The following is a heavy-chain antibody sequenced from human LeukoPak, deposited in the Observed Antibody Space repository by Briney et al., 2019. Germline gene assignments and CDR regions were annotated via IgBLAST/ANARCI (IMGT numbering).Heavy chain of an antibody. CDR3: ARAIAVAGTGYYYYMDV. CDR1: GFTFDDYG. Sequence: GGSLRLSCAASGFTFDDYGMSWVRQAPGKGLEWVSGINWNGGSTGYADSVKGRFTISRDNAKNSLYLQMNSLRAEDTASYYCARAIAVAGTGYYYYMDVWGKGTTVTVSS. V-gene: IGHV3-20*04. CDR2: INWNGGST. J-gene: IGHJ6*03. D-gene: IGHD6-19*01.